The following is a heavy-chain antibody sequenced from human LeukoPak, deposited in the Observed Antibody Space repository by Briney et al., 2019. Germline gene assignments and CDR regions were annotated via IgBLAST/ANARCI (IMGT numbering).Heavy chain of an antibody. CDR3: AKGYSSGWTPFDY. V-gene: IGHV3-23*01. CDR2: IGDSGEIE. Sequence: GRSLRLSCEASGLILRGHAMSWVRQAAGKGLEWVSGIGDSGEIERYADSVKGRFTISRDNFRNTVYLEMRSLRPEDTAVYYCAKGYSSGWTPFDYWGQGTQVTVSS. J-gene: IGHJ4*02. D-gene: IGHD6-19*01. CDR1: GLILRGHA.